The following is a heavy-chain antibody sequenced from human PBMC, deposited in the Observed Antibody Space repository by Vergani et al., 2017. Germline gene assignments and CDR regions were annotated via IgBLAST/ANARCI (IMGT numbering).Heavy chain of an antibody. CDR1: GGTFSSYT. CDR2: IIPILGIP. J-gene: IGHJ6*02. CDR3: AREGDVDTAMVTGYYYGMDV. D-gene: IGHD5-18*01. Sequence: QVQLVQSGAEVKKPGSSVKVSCKASGGTFSSYTISWVRQAPGQGLEWIGRIIPILGIPNYAQKFQGRVTITADKSTSTAYMELSSLRSEDTAVYYCAREGDVDTAMVTGYYYGMDVWGQGTTVTVSS. V-gene: IGHV1-69*08.